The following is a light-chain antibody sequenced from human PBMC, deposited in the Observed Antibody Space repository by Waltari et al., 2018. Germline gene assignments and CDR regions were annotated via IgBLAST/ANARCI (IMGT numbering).Light chain of an antibody. CDR1: QSLLHSSGNTY. CDR2: MIT. CDR3: MQARQTPWT. V-gene: IGKV2-28*01. Sequence: DIVMTQSPLFLPVTPGEPASISCRSSQSLLHSSGNTYLDWYLQKPGQSPQLLIYMITNRASGVPDRFSGSGSSTDFTLKISRVEAEDVGIYYCMQARQTPWTFGQGTRVEIK. J-gene: IGKJ1*01.